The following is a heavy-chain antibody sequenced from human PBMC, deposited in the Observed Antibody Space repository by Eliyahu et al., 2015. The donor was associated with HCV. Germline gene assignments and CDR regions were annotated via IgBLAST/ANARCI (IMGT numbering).Heavy chain of an antibody. Sequence: QVQLQESGPGLVKPSQTLSLTCTVSGGSIXXGSXYWTWXRQPAGKGLEWIGRIYTSGSTNYNPSLKSRVTISVDTSKNQFSLKLSSVTAADTAVYYCAREGKWELLGALVYWGQGTLVTVSS. CDR1: GGSIXXGSXY. CDR3: AREGKWELLGALVY. J-gene: IGHJ4*02. D-gene: IGHD1-26*01. CDR2: IYTSGST. V-gene: IGHV4-61*02.